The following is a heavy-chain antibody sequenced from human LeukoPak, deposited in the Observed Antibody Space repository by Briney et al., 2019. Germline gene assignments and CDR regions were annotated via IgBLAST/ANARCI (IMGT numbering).Heavy chain of an antibody. V-gene: IGHV3-23*01. CDR3: AKDRRSGSYSTLDY. J-gene: IGHJ4*02. CDR1: GFTFSSYA. D-gene: IGHD1-26*01. Sequence: GGSLRLSCVASGFTFSSYAMSWVRQAPGKGLEWVSAISASGVSTYYADSVKGRFTISRDYSKNTLYLQMNSLRAEDTAVYYCAKDRRSGSYSTLDYWGQGTLVTVSS. CDR2: ISASGVST.